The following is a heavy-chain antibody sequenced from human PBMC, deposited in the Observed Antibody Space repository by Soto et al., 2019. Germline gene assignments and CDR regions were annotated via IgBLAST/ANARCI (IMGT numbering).Heavy chain of an antibody. Sequence: QVQLQQWGAGLLKPSETLSLTCAVYGGSFSGYYWSWIRQPPGKGLEWIGEISHSASTNYNPSLKSRVTLSVYTSKNQFSLKLSCVTAADTAVYYCARGFMTTVAFGYYYYYMDVWGKGTTLTVAS. D-gene: IGHD4-4*01. CDR3: ARGFMTTVAFGYYYYYMDV. J-gene: IGHJ6*03. V-gene: IGHV4-34*01. CDR2: ISHSAST. CDR1: GGSFSGYY.